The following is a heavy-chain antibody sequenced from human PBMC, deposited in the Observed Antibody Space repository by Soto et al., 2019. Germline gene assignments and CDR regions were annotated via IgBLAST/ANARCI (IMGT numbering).Heavy chain of an antibody. CDR1: GGSISSGDYY. CDR2: IYYSGST. J-gene: IGHJ4*02. CDR3: ARFGGDRPGYFDY. D-gene: IGHD3-16*01. V-gene: IGHV4-31*03. Sequence: TLSLTCTVSGGSISSGDYYWSWIRQHPGKGLEWIGYIYYSGSTYYNPSLKSRVTISVDTSKNQFSLKLSSVTAADTAVYYCARFGGDRPGYFDYWGQGTLVTVSS.